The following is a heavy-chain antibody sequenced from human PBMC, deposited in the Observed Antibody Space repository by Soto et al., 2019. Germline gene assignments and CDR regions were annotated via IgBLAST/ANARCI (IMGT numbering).Heavy chain of an antibody. V-gene: IGHV4-34*01. CDR2: INHSGST. CDR1: GGSFSGYY. J-gene: IGHJ4*02. D-gene: IGHD2-2*01. CDR3: ARELRYCSSTGCYRFDY. Sequence: QVQLQQWGAGLLKPSETLSLTCAVYGGSFSGYYWSWIRQPPGKGLEWIGEINHSGSTNYNPSLKSRVTISVDTSKNQFSLKLSSMTAADTAVYYCARELRYCSSTGCYRFDYWGQGTLVTVSS.